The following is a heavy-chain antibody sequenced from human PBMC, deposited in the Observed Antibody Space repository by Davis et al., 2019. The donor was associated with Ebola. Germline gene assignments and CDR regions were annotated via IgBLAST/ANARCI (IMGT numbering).Heavy chain of an antibody. CDR3: AGNYAKSAFDM. CDR2: ISYDGSHT. CDR1: GFTFSNYD. D-gene: IGHD1-7*01. J-gene: IGHJ3*02. Sequence: GGSLRLSCAASGFTFSNYDMHWVRQAPGKGLEWVAVISYDGSHTYYADSVRDRFTVSRDDSKNTLYLQMNSLRLEDRAVYFCAGNYAKSAFDMWGPGTMVTVSS. V-gene: IGHV3-30*03.